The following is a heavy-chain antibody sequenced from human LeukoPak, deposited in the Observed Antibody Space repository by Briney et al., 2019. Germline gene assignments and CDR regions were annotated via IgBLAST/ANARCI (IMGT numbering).Heavy chain of an antibody. J-gene: IGHJ4*02. CDR3: ARGLEDYGDYFDY. CDR1: GGSFSGYY. CDR2: INHSGST. V-gene: IGHV4-34*01. D-gene: IGHD4-17*01. Sequence: SETLSLTCAVCGGSFSGYYWSWIRQPPGKGLEWMGEINHSGSTNYNPSLKSRVTISVDTSKNQFSLKLSSVTAADTAVYYCARGLEDYGDYFDYWGQGTLVTVSS.